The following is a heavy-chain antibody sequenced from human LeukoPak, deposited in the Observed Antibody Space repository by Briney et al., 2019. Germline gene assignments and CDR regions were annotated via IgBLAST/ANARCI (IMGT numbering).Heavy chain of an antibody. CDR1: GGSISSYY. Sequence: SETLSLTCTVSGGSISSYYWSWIRQPPGKGVEWIGYIYYSGSTNYNPSLKSRVTISVDTSKNQFSLKLSSVTAADTAVYYCAREGSGKRAFDIWGQGTMVTVSS. D-gene: IGHD3-10*01. V-gene: IGHV4-59*01. J-gene: IGHJ3*02. CDR3: AREGSGKRAFDI. CDR2: IYYSGST.